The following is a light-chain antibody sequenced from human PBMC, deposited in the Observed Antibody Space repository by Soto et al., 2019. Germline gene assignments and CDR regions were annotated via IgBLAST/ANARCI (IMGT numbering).Light chain of an antibody. CDR1: QGISTY. Sequence: DIQMTQSPSSLSASVGDRVTITCRASQGISTYLVWYQQKPGTVPKLLIFAASTLQSGVPSRFSGSGSGTDFTLTLSSLQPEDVATYYCQNYNGAPWTFGQGTKVEIK. V-gene: IGKV1-27*01. J-gene: IGKJ1*01. CDR2: AAS. CDR3: QNYNGAPWT.